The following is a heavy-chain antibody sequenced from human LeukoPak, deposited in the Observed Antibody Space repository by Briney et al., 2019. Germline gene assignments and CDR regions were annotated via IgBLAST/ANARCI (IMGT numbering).Heavy chain of an antibody. Sequence: GGSLRLSCAASGFTFSSYRMNWVRQAPGKGLEWVANIKQDGSEKYYVDSVKGRFTISRDNAKNSLYLQMNGLRAEDTAVYYCARDPSRGYTYGYEDYWGQGTLVTVSS. CDR1: GFTFSSYR. J-gene: IGHJ4*02. CDR3: ARDPSRGYTYGYEDY. D-gene: IGHD5-18*01. V-gene: IGHV3-7*01. CDR2: IKQDGSEK.